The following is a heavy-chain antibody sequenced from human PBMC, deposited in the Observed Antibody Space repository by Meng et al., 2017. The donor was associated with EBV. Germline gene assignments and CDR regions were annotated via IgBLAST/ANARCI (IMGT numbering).Heavy chain of an antibody. J-gene: IGHJ4*02. V-gene: IGHV4-39*01. CDR1: AGPISSSSDH. CDR2: IYYSGTT. D-gene: IGHD4-17*01. Sequence: QLQLQESGPGLVKPSGTLSLPCTVPAGPISSSSDHWGWIRQPPGKGLEWIGSIYYSGTTYYSPSLKSQVTISVDTSKNQFSLKLSSVTAADTAVYYCARHRDRQDYGDYMVFYYFDYWGQGPLVTVYS. CDR3: ARHRDRQDYGDYMVFYYFDY.